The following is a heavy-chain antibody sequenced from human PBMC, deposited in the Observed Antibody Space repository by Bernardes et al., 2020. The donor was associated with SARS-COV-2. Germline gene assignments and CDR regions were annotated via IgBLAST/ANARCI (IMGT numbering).Heavy chain of an antibody. CDR1: GFSVSAYW. CDR2: INEDGRII. CDR3: ARDFGGNSDY. Sequence: GVLRLSCAASGFSVSAYWMHWVRQAPGEGLVWVSRINEDGRIINYADSVKGRFTISRDIADNTLYLQMNSLRADDTAVYYCARDFGGNSDYWGQGTLVTVSS. V-gene: IGHV3-74*01. D-gene: IGHD2-15*01. J-gene: IGHJ4*02.